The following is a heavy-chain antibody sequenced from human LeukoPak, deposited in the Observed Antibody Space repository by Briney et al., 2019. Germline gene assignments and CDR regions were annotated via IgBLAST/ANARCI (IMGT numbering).Heavy chain of an antibody. CDR2: IYYSGST. Sequence: SETLSLTCTVSGGSISSYYWSWIRQPPGKGLEWIGYIYYSGSTNYNPSLKSRVTISVDTSKNQFSLKLSSVTAADTAVYYCARGPEDKRLRLYYYMDVWGKGTTVTVSS. V-gene: IGHV4-59*01. CDR1: GGSISSYY. J-gene: IGHJ6*03. D-gene: IGHD4-17*01. CDR3: ARGPEDKRLRLYYYMDV.